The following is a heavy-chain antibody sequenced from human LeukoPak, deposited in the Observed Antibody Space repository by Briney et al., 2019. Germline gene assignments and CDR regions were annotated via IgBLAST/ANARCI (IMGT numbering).Heavy chain of an antibody. D-gene: IGHD1/OR15-1a*01. V-gene: IGHV3-9*01. CDR2: ISWNSGSI. J-gene: IGHJ6*04. CDR1: GFTFHDHA. CDR3: AKDITTTGTGMMDV. Sequence: GGSLRLSCAASGFTFHDHAMHWVRQAPGKSLEWVSSISWNSGSIGYADSVKGRFTISRDNAKNSLYLQMNSLRAEDTALYYCAKDITTTGTGMMDVWGKGTTVTISS.